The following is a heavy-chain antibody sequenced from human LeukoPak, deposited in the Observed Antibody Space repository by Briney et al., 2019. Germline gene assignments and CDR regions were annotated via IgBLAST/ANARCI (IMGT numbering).Heavy chain of an antibody. V-gene: IGHV4-34*01. CDR1: GGSFSGYY. CDR2: INHSGST. D-gene: IGHD3-16*02. CDR3: ARGRSDYVWGSYRRGKQYFQH. J-gene: IGHJ1*01. Sequence: SETLSLTCAVYGGSFSGYYWCWIRQPPGKGLEWIGEINHSGSTNYNPSLKSRVTISVDTSKNQFSLKLSSVTAADTAVYYCARGRSDYVWGSYRRGKQYFQHWGQGTLVTVSS.